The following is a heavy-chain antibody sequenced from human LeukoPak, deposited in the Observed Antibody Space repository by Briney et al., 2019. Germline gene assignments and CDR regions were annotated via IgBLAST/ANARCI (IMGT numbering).Heavy chain of an antibody. J-gene: IGHJ5*02. Sequence: GGSQRLSCAASGFTVSSDYMSWVRQAPGKGLEWVSIIYSSNSTYYADSVKGRFTISRDISKNILHLQMNSLRAEDTAVYYCARTLRSRSLKWFDPWGQGTPVTVSS. CDR2: IYSSNST. V-gene: IGHV3-66*01. CDR1: GFTVSSDY. CDR3: ARTLRSRSLKWFDP.